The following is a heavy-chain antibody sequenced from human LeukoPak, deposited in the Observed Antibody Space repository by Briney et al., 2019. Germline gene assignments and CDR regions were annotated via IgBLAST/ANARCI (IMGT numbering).Heavy chain of an antibody. CDR2: IGSTTV. D-gene: IGHD2-15*01. Sequence: GGSLRLTYAACGLTSRRYKMNWVGVASGKGLEWVSYIGSTTVYYADSVKGRFTISRDSAKNSLYLQMNSLRAEDTAVYYCARDRGYCSGGICYGNWFGSWGQGTLVTVSS. V-gene: IGHV3-48*01. CDR3: ARDRGYCSGGICYGNWFGS. J-gene: IGHJ5*01. CDR1: GLTSRRYK.